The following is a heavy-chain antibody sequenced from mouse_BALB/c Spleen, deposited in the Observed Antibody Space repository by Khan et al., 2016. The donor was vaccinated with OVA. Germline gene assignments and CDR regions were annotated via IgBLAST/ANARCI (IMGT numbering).Heavy chain of an antibody. CDR2: ISSGGSYT. CDR1: GFTFSNYG. J-gene: IGHJ2*01. Sequence: EVELVESGGGLVKPGGSLKFSCAASGFTFSNYGMSWVRQTPEKRLEWVATISSGGSYTYYPDSVKGRFIISRDYANHILYLQMSSLRSEDTAILQGRLTISRGNANNTLYLHIGSLRTRDTARYYCSRTPGYYGSNYFDDWGQGTTLTVSS. CDR3: RLTISRGNANNTLYLHIGSLRTRDTARYYCSRTPGYYGSNYFDD. V-gene: IGHV5-9-3*01. D-gene: IGHD1-1*01.